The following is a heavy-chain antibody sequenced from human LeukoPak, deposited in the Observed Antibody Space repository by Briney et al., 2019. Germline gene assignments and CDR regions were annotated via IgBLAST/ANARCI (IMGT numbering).Heavy chain of an antibody. V-gene: IGHV4-30-4*01. CDR3: ATNNYGPSRFDY. Sequence: PSETLSLTCTVSGGSISSGDYYWSWLRQPPGKGLEWIGYIYYSGSTYYNPSLKSRVIISIDTSKNQFSLKLSSMTAADTAVYYCATNNYGPSRFDYWGQGTLVTVSS. D-gene: IGHD5-18*01. CDR1: GGSISSGDYY. J-gene: IGHJ4*02. CDR2: IYYSGST.